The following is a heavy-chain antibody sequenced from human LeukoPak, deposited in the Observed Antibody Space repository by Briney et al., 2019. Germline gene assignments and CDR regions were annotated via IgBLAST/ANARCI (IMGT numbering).Heavy chain of an antibody. CDR3: ARDGGFGVPADKGWFDP. Sequence: SETLSLTCTVSGGSISSYYWSWIRQPAGKGLEWIGRIYTSGSTNYNPSLKSRVTMSVDTSKNQFSLKLSSVTAADTAVYYCARDGGFGVPADKGWFDPWGQGTLVTVSS. CDR2: IYTSGST. V-gene: IGHV4-4*07. J-gene: IGHJ5*02. CDR1: GGSISSYY. D-gene: IGHD2-2*01.